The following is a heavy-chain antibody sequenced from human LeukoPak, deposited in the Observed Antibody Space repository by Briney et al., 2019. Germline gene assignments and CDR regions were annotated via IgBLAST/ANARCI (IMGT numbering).Heavy chain of an antibody. CDR3: ARDNRGYCSGGSCYSNYYYGMDV. CDR1: GGTFSSYA. CDR2: IIPIFGTA. Sequence: SVKVSCKASGGTFSSYAISWVRQAPGQGLEWMGGIIPIFGTANYAQKFQGRVTITADESTSTAYMELGSLRSEDTAVYYCARDNRGYCSGGSCYSNYYYGMDVWGQGTTVTVSS. D-gene: IGHD2-15*01. V-gene: IGHV1-69*13. J-gene: IGHJ6*02.